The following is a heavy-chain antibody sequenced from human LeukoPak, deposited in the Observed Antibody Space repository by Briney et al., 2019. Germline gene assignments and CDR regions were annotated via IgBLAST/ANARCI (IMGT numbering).Heavy chain of an antibody. V-gene: IGHV3-66*01. CDR1: GFTVSSNY. J-gene: IGHJ6*04. CDR2: IYSGGST. D-gene: IGHD3-10*02. Sequence: GGSLRLSCAASGFTVSSNYMSWVRQAPGKGLEWVSVIYSGGSTYYADSVKGRFTISRDNAKNSLYLQMNSLRAEDTAVYYCAELGITMIGGVWGRGTTVTISS. CDR3: AELGITMIGGV.